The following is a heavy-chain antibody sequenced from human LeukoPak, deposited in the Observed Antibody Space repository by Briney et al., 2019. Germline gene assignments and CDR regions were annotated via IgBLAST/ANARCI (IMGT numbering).Heavy chain of an antibody. CDR1: GVTFSSYA. Sequence: PGGSLRLSCTASGVTFSSYAMSWVRQAPGKGRDWDSAISGSGGTTYYADSVKGRFTISRDNSKNTLYLQMNSLRAEDTAVYYCAKDRCSGGDCYPHRFDYWGQGTLVTVSS. V-gene: IGHV3-23*01. J-gene: IGHJ4*02. D-gene: IGHD2-21*02. CDR3: AKDRCSGGDCYPHRFDY. CDR2: ISGSGGTT.